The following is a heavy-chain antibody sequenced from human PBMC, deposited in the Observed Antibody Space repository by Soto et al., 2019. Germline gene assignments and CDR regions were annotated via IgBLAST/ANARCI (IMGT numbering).Heavy chain of an antibody. CDR3: ARENSGYDLVFDY. CDR2: IIPIFGTA. D-gene: IGHD5-12*01. Sequence: ASVKVSCKASGGTFSSYAISWVRQAPGQGLEWMGGIIPIFGTANYAQKFQGRVTITADESTSTAYMELSSLRSEDTAVYYCARENSGYDLVFDYWGQGTLVTVSS. J-gene: IGHJ4*02. V-gene: IGHV1-69*13. CDR1: GGTFSSYA.